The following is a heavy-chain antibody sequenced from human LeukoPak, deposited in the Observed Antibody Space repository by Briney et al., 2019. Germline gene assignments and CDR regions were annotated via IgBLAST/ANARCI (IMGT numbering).Heavy chain of an antibody. CDR1: GFTFSDYW. CDR2: IKQDGSEK. Sequence: PGGSLRLSCVASGFTFSDYWMSWVRQAPGKGLEWVANIKQDGSEKDYVDSVEGRFTISRDNAKNSLYLQMNSLRAEDTAVYYCARVRNLIYDFWSGYNYYFDYWGQGTLVTVSS. CDR3: ARVRNLIYDFWSGYNYYFDY. J-gene: IGHJ4*02. D-gene: IGHD3-3*01. V-gene: IGHV3-7*01.